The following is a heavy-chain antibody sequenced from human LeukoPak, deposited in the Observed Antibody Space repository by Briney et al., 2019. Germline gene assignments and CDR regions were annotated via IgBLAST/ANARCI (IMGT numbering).Heavy chain of an antibody. J-gene: IGHJ4*02. CDR3: APLGLNDFWSGSAY. CDR1: GFTFSAYW. V-gene: IGHV3-74*01. Sequence: GGSLRLSCAASGFTFSAYWMHWVRQSAGKGLVWVSLINTDGSSTSYADSVKGRFTISRDNAKNTLYLQMNSLRAEDTAVYYCAPLGLNDFWSGSAYWGQGTLVTVSS. D-gene: IGHD3-3*01. CDR2: INTDGSST.